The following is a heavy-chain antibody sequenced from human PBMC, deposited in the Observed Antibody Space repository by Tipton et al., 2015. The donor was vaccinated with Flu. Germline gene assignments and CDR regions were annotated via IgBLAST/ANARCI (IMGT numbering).Heavy chain of an antibody. Sequence: LRLSCTVSGGSISSSSYYWGWIRQPPGKGLEWIGSIYYSGSTYYNPSLKSRVTISVDTSKNQFSLKLSSVTAADTAVYYGASSTSGSYYNAYFSYGMDVWRQGTTVTVSS. CDR2: IYYSGST. J-gene: IGHJ6*02. D-gene: IGHD3-10*01. CDR3: ASSTSGSYYNAYFSYGMDV. CDR1: GGSISSSSYY. V-gene: IGHV4-39*07.